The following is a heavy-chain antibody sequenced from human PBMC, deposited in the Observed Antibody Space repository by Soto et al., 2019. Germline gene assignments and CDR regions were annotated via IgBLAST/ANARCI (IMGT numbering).Heavy chain of an antibody. V-gene: IGHV3-74*03. CDR1: GFTFSTYW. D-gene: IGHD6-25*01. CDR3: AKESYSSGNSYYFDY. J-gene: IGHJ4*02. CDR2: INSDGSST. Sequence: PGGSLRLSCAASGFTFSTYWMHWVRQAPGKGLVWVSRINSDGSSTTYAGSVKGRFTISRDNSKNTLYLQMNSLRAEDTAVYYCAKESYSSGNSYYFDYWGQGTLVTVSS.